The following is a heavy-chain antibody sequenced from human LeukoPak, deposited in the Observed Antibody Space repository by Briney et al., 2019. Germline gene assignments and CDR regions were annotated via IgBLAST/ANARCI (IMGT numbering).Heavy chain of an antibody. D-gene: IGHD6-19*01. CDR2: ISYSGST. J-gene: IGHJ4*02. CDR3: ARHGSGWSFDY. V-gene: IGHV4-59*08. CDR1: GCSISGYY. Sequence: SETPSLTCTVSGCSISGYYWSWIWQPPGKGLEWIGYISYSGSTNYNPSLKSRVSISVDTSKNQFSLNLNSVTAADTAVFYCARHGSGWSFDYWGQGTLVTVSS.